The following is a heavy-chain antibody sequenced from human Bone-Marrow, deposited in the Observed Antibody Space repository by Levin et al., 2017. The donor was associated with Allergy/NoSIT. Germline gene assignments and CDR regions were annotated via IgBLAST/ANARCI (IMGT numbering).Heavy chain of an antibody. CDR3: ASDCPPQYGGTYHSGGMDV. Sequence: SVKVSCKASGVTFTNYAIYWVRQAPGQGLEWMGGVVPMFGTAKYAQKFQGRLTITADQSTTTAYMDLSGLSSEDTAVYFCASDCPPQYGGTYHSGGMDVWGQGTTVTVSS. D-gene: IGHD1-26*01. CDR1: GVTFTNYA. CDR2: VVPMFGTA. J-gene: IGHJ6*02. V-gene: IGHV1-69*13.